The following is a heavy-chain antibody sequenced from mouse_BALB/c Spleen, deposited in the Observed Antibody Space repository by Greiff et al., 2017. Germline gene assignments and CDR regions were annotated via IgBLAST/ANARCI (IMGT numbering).Heavy chain of an antibody. Sequence: QVQLKESGAELVRPGTSVKVSCKASGYAFTNYLIEWVKQRPGQGLEWIGYINPSTGYTEYNQKFKDKATLTADKSSSTAYMQLSSLTSEDSAVYYCANYYGSSYEVFDYWGQGTTLTVSS. V-gene: IGHV1-4*01. CDR2: INPSTGYT. J-gene: IGHJ2*01. CDR3: ANYYGSSYEVFDY. CDR1: GYAFTNYL. D-gene: IGHD1-1*01.